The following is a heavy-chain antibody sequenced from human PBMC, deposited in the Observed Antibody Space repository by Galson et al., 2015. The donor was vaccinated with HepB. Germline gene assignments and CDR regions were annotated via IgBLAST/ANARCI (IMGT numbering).Heavy chain of an antibody. V-gene: IGHV1-3*01. CDR3: ARDPHYYDSSGYPGG. CDR1: GYTFTSYA. CDR2: INAGNGNT. D-gene: IGHD3-22*01. J-gene: IGHJ4*02. Sequence: SVKVSCKASGYTFTSYAMHWVRQAPGQRLEWMGWINAGNGNTKYSQKFQGRVTSTRDTSASTAYMELSSLRSEDTAVYYCARDPHYYDSSGYPGGWGQGTLVTVSS.